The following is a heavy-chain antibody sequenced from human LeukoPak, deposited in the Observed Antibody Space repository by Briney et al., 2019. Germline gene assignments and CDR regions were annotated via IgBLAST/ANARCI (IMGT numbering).Heavy chain of an antibody. Sequence: GGSLRLSCAASGFTFNDYCMNWVRQAPGMGLEWVSYISSSGSTIYYADSVKGRFTISRDNAKNSLSLQMNSPRDEDTAVYYCARGETAVTSNLDYWGRGTLVTVSS. CDR3: ARGETAVTSNLDY. D-gene: IGHD4-17*01. CDR1: GFTFNDYC. V-gene: IGHV3-48*02. CDR2: ISSSGSTI. J-gene: IGHJ4*02.